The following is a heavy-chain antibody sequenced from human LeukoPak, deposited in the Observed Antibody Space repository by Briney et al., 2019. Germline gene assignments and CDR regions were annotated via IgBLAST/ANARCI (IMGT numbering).Heavy chain of an antibody. V-gene: IGHV3-23*01. D-gene: IGHD5-12*01. Sequence: GGSLRLSCAASGFTFSSYAMSWVRQAPGKGLEWVSAISGSGGSTYYADSVKGRFTISRDNAKNTLYLQMNSLRAEDTAVYYCARSAHSIGGYPHWYFDLWGRGTLVTVSS. J-gene: IGHJ2*01. CDR3: ARSAHSIGGYPHWYFDL. CDR2: ISGSGGST. CDR1: GFTFSSYA.